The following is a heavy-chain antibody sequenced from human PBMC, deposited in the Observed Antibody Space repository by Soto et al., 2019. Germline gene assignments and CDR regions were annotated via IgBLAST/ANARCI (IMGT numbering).Heavy chain of an antibody. CDR3: VKGEYYYDSSGYYPFDY. D-gene: IGHD3-22*01. J-gene: IGHJ4*02. CDR2: ISTNGGST. Sequence: GGSLRLSCSASGFTFSIYAMHWVRQAPGKGLEYVSSISTNGGSTDYADSVKGRFTISRDNSKNTVYLQMSSLRVEDAAVYYCVKGEYYYDSSGYYPFDYWGQGTLVTVSS. CDR1: GFTFSIYA. V-gene: IGHV3-64D*06.